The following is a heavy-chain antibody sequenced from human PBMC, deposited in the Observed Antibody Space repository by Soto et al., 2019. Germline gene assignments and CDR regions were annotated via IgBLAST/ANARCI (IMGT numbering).Heavy chain of an antibody. CDR2: ISAYNGNT. CDR3: ARVKWGEQWLVDEAEFDY. J-gene: IGHJ4*02. V-gene: IGHV1-18*01. D-gene: IGHD6-19*01. CDR1: GYTFTSYG. Sequence: ASVKVSCKASGYTFTSYGISWVRQAPGQGLEWMGWISAYNGNTNYAQKLQGRVTMTTDTSTSTAYMELRSLRSDDTAVYYCARVKWGEQWLVDEAEFDYWGQGTLVTVSS.